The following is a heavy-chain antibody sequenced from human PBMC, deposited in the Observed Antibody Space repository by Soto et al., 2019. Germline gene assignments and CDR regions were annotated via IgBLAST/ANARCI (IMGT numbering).Heavy chain of an antibody. J-gene: IGHJ6*02. CDR1: GFTFSSYS. V-gene: IGHV3-48*02. CDR2: ISSSSSTI. Sequence: GGSLRLSCAASGFTFSSYSMNWFRQAPGNGLEWVSYISSSSSTIYYADSVKCRFTISRDNAKNSLYLQMNSLRDEDTAVYYCARVLLASYGRGMDVWGQGTTVTVSS. D-gene: IGHD4-17*01. CDR3: ARVLLASYGRGMDV.